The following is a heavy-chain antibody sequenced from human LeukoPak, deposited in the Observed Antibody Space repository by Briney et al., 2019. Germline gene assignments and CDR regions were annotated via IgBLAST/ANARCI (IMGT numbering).Heavy chain of an antibody. V-gene: IGHV4-38-2*02. D-gene: IGHD2-21*02. CDR2: IYHSGST. J-gene: IGHJ3*02. CDR1: GYSISSGYY. CDR3: AREVTWAYLHDAFDT. Sequence: SETLSLTCTVSGYSISSGYYWGWIRQPPGKGLEWIGSIYHSGSTYYNPSLKSRVTISVDTSKNQFSLKLSSVTAADTAVYYCAREVTWAYLHDAFDTWGQATMVTVSS.